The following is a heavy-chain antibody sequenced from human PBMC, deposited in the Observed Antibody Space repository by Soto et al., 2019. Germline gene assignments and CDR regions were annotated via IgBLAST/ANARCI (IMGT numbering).Heavy chain of an antibody. J-gene: IGHJ4*02. V-gene: IGHV3-23*01. CDR2: ITASGGST. D-gene: IGHD2-21*01. CDR3: ATIFIRRFDY. Sequence: GGSLRLSCAASGFSFSDYAMTWVRQPPGMGLEWVSSITASGGSTYYADSVKGRFIISRDNSKNTLYLQMNSLGAKDTAIYFCATIFIRRFDYWGQGILVTVSS. CDR1: GFSFSDYA.